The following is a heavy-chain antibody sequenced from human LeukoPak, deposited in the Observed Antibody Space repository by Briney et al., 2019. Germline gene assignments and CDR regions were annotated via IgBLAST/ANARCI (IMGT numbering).Heavy chain of an antibody. J-gene: IGHJ6*03. CDR2: INSDGSST. Sequence: PGGSLRLSCAASGFTFSSYWMHWVRQAPGKGLVWVSRINSDGSSTSYADSVKGRFTISRDNAKNTLYLQMSSLRAEDTAVYYCARGASPTRWLQSSYYYYYMDVWGEGTTVTVSS. CDR3: ARGASPTRWLQSSYYYYYMDV. V-gene: IGHV3-74*01. CDR1: GFTFSSYW. D-gene: IGHD5-24*01.